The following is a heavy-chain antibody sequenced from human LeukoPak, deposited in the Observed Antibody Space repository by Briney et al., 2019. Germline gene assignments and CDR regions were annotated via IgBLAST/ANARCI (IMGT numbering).Heavy chain of an antibody. CDR1: GFTFSSYG. CDR2: IRHDGSNK. Sequence: GGSLRLSCAASGFTFSSYGMHWVRQAPGKGLEWVAFIRHDGSNKYYADSVKGRFTISRDNSKNTLYLQMNSLRAEDTAVYYCAKDDYGAHWGQGTLVTVSS. J-gene: IGHJ4*02. D-gene: IGHD4-17*01. CDR3: AKDDYGAH. V-gene: IGHV3-30*02.